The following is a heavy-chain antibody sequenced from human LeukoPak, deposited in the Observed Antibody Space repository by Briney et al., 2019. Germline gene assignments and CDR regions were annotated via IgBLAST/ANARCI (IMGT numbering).Heavy chain of an antibody. CDR2: IYYSGST. D-gene: IGHD2-21*02. V-gene: IGHV4-59*08. CDR1: GGSISSYY. CDR3: ASHCCGGDCYAYYYYYGMDV. Sequence: SETLSLTCTVSGGSISSYYWSWIRQPPGKGREGIGYIYYSGSTNYNPSLKSRVTISVDTSKTEFSLQLSSVTAADTAVYYCASHCCGGDCYAYYYYYGMDVWGQGTTVTVSS. J-gene: IGHJ6*02.